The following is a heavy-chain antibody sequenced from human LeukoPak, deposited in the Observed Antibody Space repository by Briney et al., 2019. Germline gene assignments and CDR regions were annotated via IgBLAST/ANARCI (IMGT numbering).Heavy chain of an antibody. CDR3: ARVWFGELSYYYMDV. J-gene: IGHJ6*03. CDR1: GGSISSSSYY. CDR2: IYYSGST. D-gene: IGHD3-10*01. V-gene: IGHV4-39*07. Sequence: ASETLSLTCTVSGGSISSSSYYWGWIRQPPGKGLEWIGSIYYSGSTYYNPSLKSRVTISVDTSKNQFSLKLSSVTAADTAVYYCARVWFGELSYYYMDVWGKGTTVTVSS.